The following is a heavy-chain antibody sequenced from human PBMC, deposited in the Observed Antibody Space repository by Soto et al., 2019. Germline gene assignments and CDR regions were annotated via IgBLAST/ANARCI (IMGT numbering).Heavy chain of an antibody. CDR2: INPSGGST. CDR1: GYTFTSYY. D-gene: IGHD6-6*01. V-gene: IGHV1-46*01. J-gene: IGHJ6*02. CDR3: ARELAARRPYYYYYGMDV. Sequence: GASVKVSCKASGYTFTSYYMHWVRQAPGQGLEWMGIINPSGGSTSYAQKFQGRVTMTRDTSTSTVYMELSSLRSEDTAVYYCARELAARRPYYYYYGMDVWGQGTTVTVSS.